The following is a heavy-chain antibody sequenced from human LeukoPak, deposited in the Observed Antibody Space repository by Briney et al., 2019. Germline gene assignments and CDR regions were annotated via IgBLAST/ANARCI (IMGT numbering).Heavy chain of an antibody. CDR3: TLNYCSGGSCYMF. CDR2: ISGSGGST. CDR1: GFTFSSYA. D-gene: IGHD2-15*01. Sequence: PGESLRLSCAASGFTFSSYAMSWVRQAPEKGLEWVSAISGSGGSTYYADSVKGRFTISRDNSKNTAYLQMNSLKTEDTAVYYCTLNYCSGGSCYMFWGQGTLVTVSS. V-gene: IGHV3-23*01. J-gene: IGHJ4*02.